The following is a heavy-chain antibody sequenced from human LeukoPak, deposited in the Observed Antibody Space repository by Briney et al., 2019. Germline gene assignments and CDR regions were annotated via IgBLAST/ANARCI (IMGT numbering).Heavy chain of an antibody. V-gene: IGHV4-39*01. J-gene: IGHJ4*02. CDR1: GGSISSSSYY. Sequence: ASETLSLTCTVSGGSISSSSYYWGWIRQPPGKGLEWIGSIYYSGSTYYNPSLKSRVTISVDTSKNQFSLKLSSVTAADTAVYYCARIGGYYYGSGSYYIDYWGQGTLVTVSS. CDR2: IYYSGST. CDR3: ARIGGYYYGSGSYYIDY. D-gene: IGHD3-10*01.